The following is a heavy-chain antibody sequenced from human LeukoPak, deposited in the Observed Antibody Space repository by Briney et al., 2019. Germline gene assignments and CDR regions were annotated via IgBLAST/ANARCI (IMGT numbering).Heavy chain of an antibody. Sequence: PGGSLRLSCAASGFTFSSYSMSWVRQAPGKGREWVSYIRSSSSTIYYADSVKGRFTISRDNAKNSLYLQMNSLRAEDTAVYYCARDGLTTYAFDIWGQGTMVTVSS. V-gene: IGHV3-48*04. D-gene: IGHD1-14*01. CDR1: GFTFSSYS. J-gene: IGHJ3*02. CDR2: IRSSSSTI. CDR3: ARDGLTTYAFDI.